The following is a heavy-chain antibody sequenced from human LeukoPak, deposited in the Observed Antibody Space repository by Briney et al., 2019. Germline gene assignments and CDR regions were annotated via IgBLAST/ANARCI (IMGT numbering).Heavy chain of an antibody. D-gene: IGHD1-1*01. CDR3: GRRSNLRTTGYNWFDP. J-gene: IGHJ5*02. V-gene: IGHV1-2*02. Sequence: ASVKVSCKASGYTFSGYYMHWVRQAPGQGLEWMGWINPNSGGTNYAQKFQGRVTMTRDTSISTAYMELSRLRSDDTAVYYCGRRSNLRTTGYNWFDPWGQGTLVTVSS. CDR2: INPNSGGT. CDR1: GYTFSGYY.